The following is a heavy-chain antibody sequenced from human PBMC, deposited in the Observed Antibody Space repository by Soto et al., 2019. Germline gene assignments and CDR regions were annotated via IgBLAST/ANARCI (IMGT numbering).Heavy chain of an antibody. J-gene: IGHJ5*02. CDR3: ARRERYYGSPGWFDP. CDR2: FYYNENT. D-gene: IGHD3-10*01. CDR1: CGSIISFTYY. V-gene: IGHV4-39*01. Sequence: SETLSLTCSFSCGSIISFTYYWGWIRQPPGKGLEWIGTFYYNENTYYNPSLKSRVTITVDTAKNQFSLNLRSVTAADTAMYFCARRERYYGSPGWFDPWGPGTLVTVSS.